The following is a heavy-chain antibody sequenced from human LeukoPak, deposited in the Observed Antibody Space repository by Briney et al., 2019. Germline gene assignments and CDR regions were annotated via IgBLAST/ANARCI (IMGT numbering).Heavy chain of an antibody. CDR1: AFPFSVYE. Sequence: TGGSLRLSCAVSAFPFSVYEMDWVRQAPGKGLEWVSNIASSGTTTYYAESVKGRFSIYRDNAKSSLYLLMNSLIVEDTAVYYCALLAVASDFDYWGQGALVTVSS. V-gene: IGHV3-48*03. D-gene: IGHD6-19*01. CDR2: IASSGTTT. J-gene: IGHJ4*02. CDR3: ALLAVASDFDY.